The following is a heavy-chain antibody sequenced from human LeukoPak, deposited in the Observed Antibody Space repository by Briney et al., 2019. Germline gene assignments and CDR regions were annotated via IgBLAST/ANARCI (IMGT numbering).Heavy chain of an antibody. CDR3: ASYGESKGYYYYYYMDV. V-gene: IGHV3-7*01. D-gene: IGHD3-10*01. CDR1: GFTFDDYA. Sequence: PGGSLRLSCAASGFTFDDYAMHWVRQAPGKGLEWVANIKQDGSEKYYVDSVKGRFTISRGNAKNSLYLQMNSLRAEDTAVYYCASYGESKGYYYYYYMDVWGKGTTVTVSS. J-gene: IGHJ6*03. CDR2: IKQDGSEK.